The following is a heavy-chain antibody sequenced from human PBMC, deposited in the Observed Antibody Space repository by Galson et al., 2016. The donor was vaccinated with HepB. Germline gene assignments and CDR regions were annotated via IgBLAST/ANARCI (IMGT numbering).Heavy chain of an antibody. CDR3: ARGGIGGSPYYYYYGMDV. V-gene: IGHV3-48*04. CDR2: ISSSSNTI. Sequence: SLRLSCAASGFIFSSYSMNWVRQAPGKGLEWLSYISSSSNTIKYADSVKGRFTISRDNASNSLSLQMNSLSAEDTAVYYCARGGIGGSPYYYYYGMDVWGQGTTVTVSS. D-gene: IGHD6-13*01. J-gene: IGHJ6*02. CDR1: GFIFSSYS.